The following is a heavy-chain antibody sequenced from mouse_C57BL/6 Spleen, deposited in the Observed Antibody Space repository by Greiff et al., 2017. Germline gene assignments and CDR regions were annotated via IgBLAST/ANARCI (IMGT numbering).Heavy chain of an antibody. CDR3: ARTHYYGSSYWYFDV. CDR2: INPNYGTT. D-gene: IGHD1-1*01. J-gene: IGHJ1*03. V-gene: IGHV1-39*01. CDR1: GYSFTDYN. Sequence: EVKLQESGPELVKPGASVKISCKASGYSFTDYNMNWVKQSNGKSLEWIGVINPNYGTTSYNQKFKGKATLTVDQSSSTAYMQLNSLTSEDSAVYYCARTHYYGSSYWYFDVWGTGTTVTVSS.